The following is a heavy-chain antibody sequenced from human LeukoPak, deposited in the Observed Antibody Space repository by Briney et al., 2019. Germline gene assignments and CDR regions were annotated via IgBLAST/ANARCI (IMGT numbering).Heavy chain of an antibody. CDR3: ARGDSSGYYLNAFDI. CDR1: GGSISITTSY. V-gene: IGHV4-39*07. D-gene: IGHD3-22*01. CDR2: IYHSGST. J-gene: IGHJ3*02. Sequence: SSETLSLTCTVSGGSISITTSYWAWIRQPPGKGLEWIASIYHSGSTYYNPSLKSRVTISVDRSKNQFSLKLSSVTAADTAVYYCARGDSSGYYLNAFDIWGQGTMVTVSS.